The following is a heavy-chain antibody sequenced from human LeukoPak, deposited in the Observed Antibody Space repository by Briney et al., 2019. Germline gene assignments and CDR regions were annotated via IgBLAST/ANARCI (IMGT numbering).Heavy chain of an antibody. J-gene: IGHJ3*02. CDR3: ARDVKQQLVLGAFDI. CDR1: GGSISNYY. Sequence: PETLSLTCTVSGGSISNYYWSWIRQPPGKGLEWIGYIYFSGSTNYNPSLKSRVTISVDTSKNQFSLKLSSVTAADTALYYCARDVKQQLVLGAFDIWGQGTMVTVSS. V-gene: IGHV4-59*01. D-gene: IGHD6-13*01. CDR2: IYFSGST.